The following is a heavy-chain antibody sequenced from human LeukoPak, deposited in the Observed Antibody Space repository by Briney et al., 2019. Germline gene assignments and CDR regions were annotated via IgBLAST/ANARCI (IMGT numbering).Heavy chain of an antibody. CDR2: IYSGGST. D-gene: IGHD2-2*01. Sequence: GGSLRLSCVASGFTVYNNCISWVRQAPGKGLGWVSLIYSGGSTYSADSVKGRFAISRDTSENTVYLHMNNLRAEDTAVYYCARLMPSFGFIDFWGQGSLITVFS. CDR1: GFTVYNNC. J-gene: IGHJ4*02. V-gene: IGHV3-66*04. CDR3: ARLMPSFGFIDF.